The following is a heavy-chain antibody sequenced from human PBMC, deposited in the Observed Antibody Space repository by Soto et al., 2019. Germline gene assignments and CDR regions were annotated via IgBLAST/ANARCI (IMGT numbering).Heavy chain of an antibody. CDR1: GFTFRSYA. CDR3: ARAPGYTGSWVSGYYYYMDV. J-gene: IGHJ6*03. D-gene: IGHD1-26*01. V-gene: IGHV3-30-3*01. Sequence: PGGSLRLSCAASGFTFRSYAMHWFRQAPGKGLEWVAVISYDGSNKYYADSVKGRFTISRDNSKNTLYLQMNSLRAEDTAVYYCARAPGYTGSWVSGYYYYMDVWGKGTTVTVSS. CDR2: ISYDGSNK.